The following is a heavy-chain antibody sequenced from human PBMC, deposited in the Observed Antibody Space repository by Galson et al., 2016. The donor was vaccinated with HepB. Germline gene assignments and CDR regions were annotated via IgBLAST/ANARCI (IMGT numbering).Heavy chain of an antibody. CDR1: GASISGSS. V-gene: IGHV4-59*01. Sequence: LVKPTQTLTLTCTVSGASISGSSWSWIRQPPGKGLEWIGYISHIGINKYNPSLNSRVTISADMSRNQFSLKLSSVTAADTGVYYCARHSGAGSYPLDYWGLGNLVTVSS. D-gene: IGHD3-10*01. J-gene: IGHJ4*02. CDR2: ISHIGIN. CDR3: ARHSGAGSYPLDY.